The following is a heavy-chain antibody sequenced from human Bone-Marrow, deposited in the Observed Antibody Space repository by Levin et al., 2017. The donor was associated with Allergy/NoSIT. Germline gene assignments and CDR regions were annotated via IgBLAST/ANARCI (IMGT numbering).Heavy chain of an antibody. CDR1: GFTFSSYG. CDR3: ARDDSEYSGSYGGYGMDV. V-gene: IGHV3-33*01. D-gene: IGHD1-26*01. CDR2: IWYDGSNK. Sequence: GGSLRLSCAASGFTFSSYGMHWVRQAPGKGLEWVAVIWYDGSNKYYADSVKGRFTISRDNSKNTLYLQMNSLRAEDTAVYYCARDDSEYSGSYGGYGMDVWGQGTTVTVSS. J-gene: IGHJ6*02.